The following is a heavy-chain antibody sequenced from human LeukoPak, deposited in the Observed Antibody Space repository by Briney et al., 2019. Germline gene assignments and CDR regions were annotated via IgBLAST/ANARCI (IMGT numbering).Heavy chain of an antibody. Sequence: SETLSLTCAVSGYSISSGYFWGWIRQPPGKGLEWIGSIYHSGSTYYTPSLKSRVIISADTSKNQFSLKLSSVTAADTAVYYCARGGYFDWLFFDNWFDPWGQGTLVTVSS. CDR1: GYSISSGYF. CDR3: ARGGYFDWLFFDNWFDP. V-gene: IGHV4-38-2*01. J-gene: IGHJ5*02. CDR2: IYHSGST. D-gene: IGHD3-9*01.